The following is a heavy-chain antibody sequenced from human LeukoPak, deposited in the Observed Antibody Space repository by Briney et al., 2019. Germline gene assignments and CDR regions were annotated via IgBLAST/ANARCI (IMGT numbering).Heavy chain of an antibody. J-gene: IGHJ3*02. CDR3: ARHKRPPSIAARIPRGAFDI. CDR1: GYTFTSYG. V-gene: IGHV1-18*01. D-gene: IGHD6-6*01. CDR2: ISAYNGNT. Sequence: ASVKVSCKASGYTFTSYGISWVRQAPGQGLEWMGWISAYNGNTNYAQKLQGRVTMTTDTSTSTAYMELRSLRSDGTAVYYCARHKRPPSIAARIPRGAFDIWGQGTMVTVSS.